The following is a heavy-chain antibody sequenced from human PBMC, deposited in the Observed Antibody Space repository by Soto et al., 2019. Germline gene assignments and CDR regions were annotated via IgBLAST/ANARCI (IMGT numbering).Heavy chain of an antibody. Sequence: GGSLRLSCAASGFTFSSYVMHWVRQAPGTGLEWVAVIWYDGSNKYYADSVKGRFTISRDNSKNTPYLQMNSLRAEDTAVYYCARAHELEPMNYDYYGMDTWGKGTTVT. CDR3: ARAHELEPMNYDYYGMDT. J-gene: IGHJ6*04. V-gene: IGHV3-33*01. CDR1: GFTFSSYV. CDR2: IWYDGSNK. D-gene: IGHD1-1*01.